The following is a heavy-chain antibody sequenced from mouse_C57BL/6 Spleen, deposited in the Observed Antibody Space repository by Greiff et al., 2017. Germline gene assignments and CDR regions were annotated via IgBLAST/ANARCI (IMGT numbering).Heavy chain of an antibody. Sequence: EVKLVESGGGLVQPGGSLSLSCAASGFTFTDYYMSWVRQPPGKALEWLGFIRNKANGYTTEYSASVKGRFTISRDNSQSILYLQMNALRAEDSATYYCARYGPNSNYEKGLDYWGQGTTLTVAS. V-gene: IGHV7-3*01. J-gene: IGHJ2*01. D-gene: IGHD2-5*01. CDR3: ARYGPNSNYEKGLDY. CDR2: IRNKANGYTT. CDR1: GFTFTDYY.